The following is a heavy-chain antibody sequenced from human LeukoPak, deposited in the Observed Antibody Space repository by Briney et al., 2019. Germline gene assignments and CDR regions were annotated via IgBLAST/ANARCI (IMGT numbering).Heavy chain of an antibody. CDR1: GYAFTSYD. V-gene: IGHV1-8*01. Sequence: GASVKVSCKASGYAFTSYDINWVRQATGQGLEWMGWMNPNSGNTGYAQKFQGRVTMTRNTSISTAYMELSSLRSEDTAVYCCARAQYSSGWYYYYYYGMDVWGQGTTVTVSS. CDR3: ARAQYSSGWYYYYYYGMDV. J-gene: IGHJ6*02. D-gene: IGHD6-19*01. CDR2: MNPNSGNT.